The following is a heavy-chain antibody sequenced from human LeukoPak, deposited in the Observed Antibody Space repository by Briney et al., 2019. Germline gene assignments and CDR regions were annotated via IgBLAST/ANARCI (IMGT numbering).Heavy chain of an antibody. V-gene: IGHV3-23*01. D-gene: IGHD6-19*01. CDR2: ISGSGGST. Sequence: GXXXXXXXAXXXXTXSSYAMSWVRQAPGKGLEWVSAISGSGGSTYYADSVKGRFTISRDNSKNTLYLQMNSLRAEDTAVYYCAKPVAAYYYYYGMDVWGQGTTVTVSS. CDR3: AKPVAAYYYYYGMDV. J-gene: IGHJ6*02. CDR1: XXTXSSYA.